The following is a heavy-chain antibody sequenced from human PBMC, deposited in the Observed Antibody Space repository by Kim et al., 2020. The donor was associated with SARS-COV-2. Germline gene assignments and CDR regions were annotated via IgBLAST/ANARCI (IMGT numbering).Heavy chain of an antibody. D-gene: IGHD3-16*01. CDR1: GFTFSTYA. V-gene: IGHV3-23*01. Sequence: GGSLRLSCEASGFTFSTYAMSWVRQAPGMGLEWVSVISGGADTTYYTDSVKGRFTVSRDNSKNTLYLQMNSLRADDTAVYYCAKLRGDFWGQGTLVTVSS. CDR3: AKLRGDF. J-gene: IGHJ4*02. CDR2: ISGGADTT.